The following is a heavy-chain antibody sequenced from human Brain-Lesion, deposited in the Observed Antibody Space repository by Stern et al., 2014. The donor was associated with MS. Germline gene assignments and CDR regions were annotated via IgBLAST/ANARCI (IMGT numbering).Heavy chain of an antibody. CDR2: IRPDGSET. CDR3: ARRLAFQFAH. V-gene: IGHV3-7*01. J-gene: IGHJ4*02. CDR1: GFTFSRYW. Sequence: VQLVESGGGLVRPGGSLTLSCVASGFTFSRYWMPWVRQAPGQGLDWVANIRPDGSETYYVDSVKARFTISRDNAKKSLILQMNSLRVEDTAVYYCARRLAFQFAHWGQGTLVTVSS. D-gene: IGHD3-16*01.